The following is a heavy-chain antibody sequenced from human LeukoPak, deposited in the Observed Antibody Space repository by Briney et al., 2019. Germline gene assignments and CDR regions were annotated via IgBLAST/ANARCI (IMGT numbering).Heavy chain of an antibody. CDR3: ARSQWEPRPQRAFDI. J-gene: IGHJ3*02. V-gene: IGHV3-11*01. CDR1: GFTFSDYY. Sequence: GSLRLSCAASGFTFSDYYMSWIRQAPGKGLEWVSYISSSGSTIYYADSVKGRFTISRDNAKNSLYLQMNSLRAEDTAVYYCARSQWEPRPQRAFDIWGQGTMVTVSS. CDR2: ISSSGSTI. D-gene: IGHD1-26*01.